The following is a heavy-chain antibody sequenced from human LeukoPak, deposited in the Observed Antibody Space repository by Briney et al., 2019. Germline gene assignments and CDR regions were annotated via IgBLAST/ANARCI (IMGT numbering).Heavy chain of an antibody. V-gene: IGHV1-69*04. J-gene: IGHJ4*02. D-gene: IGHD4-11*01. CDR1: GGTFSSYA. Sequence: SVTVSCKASGGTFSSYAISWVRQAPGQGLEWMGRIIPILGIANYAQKFQGRVTITADKSTSTAYMELSSLRSEDTAVYYCAREPHSNSPPDYWGQGTLVTVSS. CDR2: IIPILGIA. CDR3: AREPHSNSPPDY.